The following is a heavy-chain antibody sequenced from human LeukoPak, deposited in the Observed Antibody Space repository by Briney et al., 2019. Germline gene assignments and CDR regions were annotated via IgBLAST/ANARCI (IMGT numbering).Heavy chain of an antibody. V-gene: IGHV4-59*01. D-gene: IGHD3-10*01. Sequence: SETLSLTCTVSGGSISSYYWSWIRQPPGKGLEWIGYIYYSGSTNYNPSLKSRVTTSVDTSKNQFSDTAVYYCARDDYGSGSSDYWGQGTLVTVSS. CDR3: SDY. J-gene: IGHJ4*02. CDR1: GGSISSYY. CDR2: IYYSGST.